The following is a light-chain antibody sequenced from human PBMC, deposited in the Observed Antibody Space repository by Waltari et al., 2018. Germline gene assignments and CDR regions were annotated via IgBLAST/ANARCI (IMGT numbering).Light chain of an antibody. J-gene: IGKJ2*01. V-gene: IGKV3-20*01. Sequence: VLTQSPGTLSLSPGERVTLSCRASQSLTKRYLAWDQQKPGPAPRLLLYGASSRASGIPDRFSGSGAGTDVTLTISRLEPEDFAVYYCQQYGSSILYTFGQGTKLEIK. CDR2: GAS. CDR1: QSLTKRY. CDR3: QQYGSSILYT.